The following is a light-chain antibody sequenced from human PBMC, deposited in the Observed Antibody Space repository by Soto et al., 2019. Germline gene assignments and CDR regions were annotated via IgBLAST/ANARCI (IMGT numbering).Light chain of an antibody. CDR2: IAS. V-gene: IGKV1-9*01. Sequence: DIQLAPSPSFLSASVGDRVTITCRASQGIRSYLAWYQQTPGRAPKLLMYIASTLQTGVPSRFSGSGSGTEITLTITSLQPEDFATYYCQQVNSYPITFGQGTRLEIK. J-gene: IGKJ5*01. CDR3: QQVNSYPIT. CDR1: QGIRSY.